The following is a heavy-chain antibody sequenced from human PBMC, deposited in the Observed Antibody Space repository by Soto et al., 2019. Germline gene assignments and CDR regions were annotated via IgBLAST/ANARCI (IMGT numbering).Heavy chain of an antibody. CDR3: ARMYSSGSGWFHP. CDR1: GYSISSGGYY. J-gene: IGHJ5*02. D-gene: IGHD6-19*01. Sequence: LQESGPGLVKPSQTLSLTCFVSGYSISSGGYYWSWIRHHPGKGLEWIGSFYSSGSIIYNPSLMSRVSIYGDTSSNQFSMSLTSVTAADTGRYYCARMYSSGSGWFHPWGQGTLVTVSS. CDR2: FYSSGSI. V-gene: IGHV4-31*03.